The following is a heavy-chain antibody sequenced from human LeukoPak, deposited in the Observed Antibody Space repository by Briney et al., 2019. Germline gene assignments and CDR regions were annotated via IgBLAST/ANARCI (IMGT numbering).Heavy chain of an antibody. D-gene: IGHD5-18*01. V-gene: IGHV3-21*01. CDR2: ISSSSSYV. J-gene: IGHJ4*02. Sequence: GGSLRLSCAASGFTFSSYSMNWVRQAPGKGLEWVSSISSSSSYVYYADSVKGRFTISRDNAKNSLYLQMNSLRAEDTAAYYCARGQDTAMVPFDYWGQGTLVTVSS. CDR1: GFTFSSYS. CDR3: ARGQDTAMVPFDY.